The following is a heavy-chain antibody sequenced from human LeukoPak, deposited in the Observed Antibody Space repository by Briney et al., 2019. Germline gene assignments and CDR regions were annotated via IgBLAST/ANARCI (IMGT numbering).Heavy chain of an antibody. CDR2: IQPGGSES. V-gene: IGHV3-7*01. Sequence: GGSLRLSCAASGFIFKNYWMSWVRQAPGKGLEWEANIQPGGSESYYVDSVKGRFTISRDNADNSLYLQMNSLRDEDTAVYYCATTTVSDLGRWTIFNYWGQGTLVTVSS. D-gene: IGHD4-11*01. CDR3: ATTTVSDLGRWTIFNY. J-gene: IGHJ4*02. CDR1: GFIFKNYW.